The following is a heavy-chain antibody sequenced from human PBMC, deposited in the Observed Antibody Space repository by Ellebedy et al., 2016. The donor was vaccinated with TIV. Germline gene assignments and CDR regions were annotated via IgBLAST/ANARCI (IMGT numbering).Heavy chain of an antibody. J-gene: IGHJ4*02. V-gene: IGHV3-48*01. CDR3: ARDGARGEQRRSFDF. D-gene: IGHD1/OR15-1a*01. CDR1: GFTFSSYA. Sequence: PGGSLRLSCAASGFTFSSYAMHWVRQAPGKGLEWVSYISSSSSTIYYADSVKGRFTISRDNAKNSLYLQMNSLRAEDTAVYYCARDGARGEQRRSFDFWGQGILVTVSS. CDR2: ISSSSSTI.